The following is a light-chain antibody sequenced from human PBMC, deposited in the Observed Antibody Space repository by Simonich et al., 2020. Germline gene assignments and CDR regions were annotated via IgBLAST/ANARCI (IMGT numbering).Light chain of an antibody. CDR1: SSDVGGYNY. Sequence: QSAMTQPASVSGSPGQSITISCTGTSSDVGGYNYVSWYQQHPGKAPKIMIYDVSKRPSGVSKRFSGSKSGNTASLTISGLQAEDEADYYCSSYTSSSTLWVFGGGTKLTVL. V-gene: IGLV2-14*01. CDR3: SSYTSSSTLWV. CDR2: DVS. J-gene: IGLJ3*02.